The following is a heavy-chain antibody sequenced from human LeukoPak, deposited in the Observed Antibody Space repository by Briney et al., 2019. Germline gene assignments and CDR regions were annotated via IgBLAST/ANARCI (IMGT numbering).Heavy chain of an antibody. CDR2: IGYSGSPI. J-gene: IGHJ4*02. CDR3: ARGGSQRPLAR. CDR1: GFSLGGYE. V-gene: IGHV3-48*03. Sequence: GGSLRLSCAASGFSLGGYEMNWARQAPGKGLEWVSHIGYSGSPIYYADSVKGRFSISRDTAKNSLYLQMNSLRAADTAIYYCARGGSQRPLARWGQGTLVTVSS. D-gene: IGHD6-6*01.